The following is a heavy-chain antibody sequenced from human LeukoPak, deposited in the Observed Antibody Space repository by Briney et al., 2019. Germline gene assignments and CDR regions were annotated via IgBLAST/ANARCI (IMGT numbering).Heavy chain of an antibody. V-gene: IGHV4-61*02. CDR2: IYSSGTT. D-gene: IGHD6-13*01. CDR3: ARESTAVAADY. Sequence: ASETLSLTCNVSGSYITSDGFYWSWIRQPAGKGLEWIGRIYSSGTTTYNPSLQSRVTIAVDTSKNQFSLTVNSVTAADTAKYFCARESTAVAADYWGQGTLVTVSS. J-gene: IGHJ4*02. CDR1: GSYITSDGFY.